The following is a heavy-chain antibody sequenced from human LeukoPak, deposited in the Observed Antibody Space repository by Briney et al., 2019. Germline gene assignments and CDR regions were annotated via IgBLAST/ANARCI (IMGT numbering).Heavy chain of an antibody. CDR2: ISWDGGST. CDR3: AKDHDGSGFYLGYFER. J-gene: IGHJ4*02. CDR1: GFTFDDYT. Sequence: GGSLRLSCAASGFTFDDYTMHWVRQAPGKGLEWVSLISWDGGSTYYADSVKGRFTISRDNSKSTVYLQMSSLRAEDTAIYYCAKDHDGSGFYLGYFERWGQGALVTVSS. D-gene: IGHD2-15*01. V-gene: IGHV3-43*01.